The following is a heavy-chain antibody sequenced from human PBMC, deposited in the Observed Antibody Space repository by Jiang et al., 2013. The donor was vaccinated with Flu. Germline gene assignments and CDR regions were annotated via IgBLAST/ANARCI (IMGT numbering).Heavy chain of an antibody. CDR3: ATDRPEATTPRGWFDP. CDR1: GYTLTELS. CDR2: FDPEDGET. V-gene: IGHV1-24*01. D-gene: IGHD5-12*01. Sequence: GAEVKKPGASVKVSCKVSGYTLTELSMHWVRQAPGKGLEWMGGFDPEDGETIYAQKFQGRVTMTEDTSTDTAYMELSSLRSEDTAVYYCATDRPEATTPRGWFDPWGQGTLVTVSS. J-gene: IGHJ5*02.